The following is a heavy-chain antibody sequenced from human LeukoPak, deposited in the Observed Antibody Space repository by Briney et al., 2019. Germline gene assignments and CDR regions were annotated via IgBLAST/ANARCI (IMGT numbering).Heavy chain of an antibody. V-gene: IGHV3-15*01. J-gene: IGHJ6*02. CDR3: TTDEGTGRGYKYGIDV. CDR1: GFTFSNAW. CDR2: IKSKTAGETT. Sequence: PGGSLRLSCAASGFTFSNAWMSWVRQAPGQGLEWVGRIKSKTAGETTAYAASVKGRFTISRDDSENTLFLQMDSLKTEDTAVYLCTTDEGTGRGYKYGIDVWGQGTTVTVSS. D-gene: IGHD7-27*01.